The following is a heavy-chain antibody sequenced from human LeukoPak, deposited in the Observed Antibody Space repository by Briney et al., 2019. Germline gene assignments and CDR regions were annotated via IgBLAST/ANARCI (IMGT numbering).Heavy chain of an antibody. CDR1: GFTVSSNY. V-gene: IGHV3-30*03. Sequence: GGSLRLSCAASGFTVSSNYMSWVRQAPGKGLEWVAVISYDGSNKYYADSVKGRFTISRDNSKNTLYLQMNSLRAEDTAVYYCARDRRRIFDYWGQGTLVTVSS. CDR3: ARDRRRIFDY. CDR2: ISYDGSNK. D-gene: IGHD2-15*01. J-gene: IGHJ4*02.